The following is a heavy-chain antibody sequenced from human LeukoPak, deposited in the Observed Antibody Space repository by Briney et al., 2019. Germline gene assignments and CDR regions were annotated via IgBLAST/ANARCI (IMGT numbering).Heavy chain of an antibody. CDR2: ISGSGGST. CDR1: GFTFSSYA. CDR3: AKGAYSSSWYFSDYYYYYGMDV. Sequence: GGSLRLSCAASGFTFSSYAMSWVRQAPGKGLEWVSAISGSGGSTYYADSVKGRFTISRDNSKNTRYLQMNSLRAEDTAVYYCAKGAYSSSWYFSDYYYYYGMDVWGQGTTVTVSS. J-gene: IGHJ6*02. D-gene: IGHD6-13*01. V-gene: IGHV3-23*01.